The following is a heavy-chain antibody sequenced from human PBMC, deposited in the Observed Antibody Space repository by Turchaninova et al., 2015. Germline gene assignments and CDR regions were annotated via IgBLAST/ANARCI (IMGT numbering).Heavy chain of an antibody. D-gene: IGHD6-19*01. CDR2: IYPSGST. J-gene: IGHJ4*02. Sequence: QVQLQESGPGLGKPSETLSLTCTVSGGSISSYSWSWTRQPAGKGLEWIGRIYPSGSTNYNPSLKSRVTISIDKSKNQFSLKLSSVTAADTAVYYCARDLSGWYLFDYWGQGTLVTVSS. CDR3: ARDLSGWYLFDY. CDR1: GGSISSYS. V-gene: IGHV4-4*07.